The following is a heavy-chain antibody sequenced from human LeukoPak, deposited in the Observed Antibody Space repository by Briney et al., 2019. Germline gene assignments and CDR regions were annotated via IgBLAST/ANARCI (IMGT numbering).Heavy chain of an antibody. V-gene: IGHV1-69*04. CDR2: IIPILGIA. J-gene: IGHJ6*03. D-gene: IGHD1-7*01. CDR3: AREKLRMYYMDV. Sequence: SVKVSCKASGGTFSSYTISWVRQAPGQGLEWMGRIIPILGIANYAQKFQGRVTITADKSTSTAYMELSSLRSEDTAVYYCAREKLRMYYMDVWGKGTTVTVSS. CDR1: GGTFSSYT.